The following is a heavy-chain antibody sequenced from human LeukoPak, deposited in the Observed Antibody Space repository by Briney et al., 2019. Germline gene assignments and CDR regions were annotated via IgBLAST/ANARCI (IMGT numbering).Heavy chain of an antibody. V-gene: IGHV4-38-2*01. J-gene: IGHJ6*03. CDR3: ARHTPYYYFYYMDV. CDR1: GYSISSGYY. Sequence: HSETLSLTYALAGYSISSGYYWGWIRQPPGKGLEWIGSIYHSGSTYYNPSLKSRVTISVDTSKNQFSLKLSSVTAADTAVYYCARHTPYYYFYYMDVWGKGTTVTVSS. CDR2: IYHSGST.